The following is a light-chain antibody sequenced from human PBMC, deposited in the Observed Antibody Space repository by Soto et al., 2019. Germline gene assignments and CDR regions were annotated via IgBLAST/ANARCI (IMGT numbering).Light chain of an antibody. J-gene: IGKJ4*01. CDR3: QQRFSWPPT. Sequence: EIGLTQSPATLSLSPGDRATLSCRASQSVSRYLAWYQQKPGQAPRLLIHDTSTRATGVPDTFSGSGSGTECTLTISSLEPEDSAMYYCQQRFSWPPTFGGGTHVEIK. CDR1: QSVSRY. V-gene: IGKV3-11*01. CDR2: DTS.